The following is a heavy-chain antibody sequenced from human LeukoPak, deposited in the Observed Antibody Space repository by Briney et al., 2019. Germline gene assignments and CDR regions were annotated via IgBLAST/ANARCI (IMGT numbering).Heavy chain of an antibody. CDR2: INAGNGNT. D-gene: IGHD6-13*01. V-gene: IGHV1-3*01. Sequence: ASVKVSCKASGYTFTSYAMHWVRQAPGQRLEWMGWINAGNGNTKYSQKFQGRVTITRDTSASTAYMELSSLRSEDTAVYYCARRCRAAAGILFDYWGQGTLVTVSS. CDR3: ARRCRAAAGILFDY. J-gene: IGHJ4*02. CDR1: GYTFTSYA.